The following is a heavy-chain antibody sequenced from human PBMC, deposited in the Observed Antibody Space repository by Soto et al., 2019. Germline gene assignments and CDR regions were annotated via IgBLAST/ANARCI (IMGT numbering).Heavy chain of an antibody. CDR2: IYYSGST. CDR1: GVSISTYY. Sequence: SETLSLTCTVTGVSISTYYWSWIRQPPGKGLEWIGYIYYSGSTNYNPSLKSRVTISVDTSKNQFSLKLSSVTAADTAVYYCARHPHLGDWFDPWGQGTLVTVSS. CDR3: ARHPHLGDWFDP. J-gene: IGHJ5*02. V-gene: IGHV4-59*08. D-gene: IGHD7-27*01.